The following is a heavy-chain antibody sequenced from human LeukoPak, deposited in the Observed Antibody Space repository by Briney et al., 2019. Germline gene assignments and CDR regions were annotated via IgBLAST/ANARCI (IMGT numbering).Heavy chain of an antibody. Sequence: SETLSLTCAVYGGSFSGYYWSWIRQPPGKGLEWIGEINHSGSTNYNPSLKSRVTISVDTSKNQFSLKLSSVTAEDTAVYYCASADTAGYSYGYLRAHLGSGFDYWGQGTLVTVSS. CDR1: GGSFSGYY. CDR2: INHSGST. CDR3: ASADTAGYSYGYLRAHLGSGFDY. D-gene: IGHD5-18*01. V-gene: IGHV4-34*01. J-gene: IGHJ4*02.